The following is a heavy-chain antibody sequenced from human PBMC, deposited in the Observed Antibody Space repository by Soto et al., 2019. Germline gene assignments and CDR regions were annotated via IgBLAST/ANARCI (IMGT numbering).Heavy chain of an antibody. V-gene: IGHV4-59*01. CDR1: GGSISSYY. D-gene: IGHD3-16*02. J-gene: IGHJ6*02. Sequence: SETLSLTCTVSGGSISSYYWSWIRQPPGKGLEWIGYIYYSGSTNYNPSLKSRVTISVDTSKNQFSLKLSSVTAADTAVYYCARVTFGGVIGLNYGMDVWGQGTTVTSP. CDR2: IYYSGST. CDR3: ARVTFGGVIGLNYGMDV.